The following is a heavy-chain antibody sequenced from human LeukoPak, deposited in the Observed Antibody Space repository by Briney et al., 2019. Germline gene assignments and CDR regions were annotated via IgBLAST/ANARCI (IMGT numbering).Heavy chain of an antibody. CDR1: GFTFSSYS. CDR3: ARLHYDILTGLGGWFDP. V-gene: IGHV3-48*01. CDR2: ISSSSSTI. D-gene: IGHD3-9*01. J-gene: IGHJ5*02. Sequence: GGSLRLSCAASGFTFSSYSMNWVRQAPGKGLEWVSYISSSSSTIYYADSVKGRFTISRDNAKNSLYLQMNSLRAEDTAVYYCARLHYDILTGLGGWFDPWGQGTLVTVSS.